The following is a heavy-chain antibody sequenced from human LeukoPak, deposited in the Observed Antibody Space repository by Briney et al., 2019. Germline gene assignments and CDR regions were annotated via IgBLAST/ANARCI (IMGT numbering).Heavy chain of an antibody. Sequence: SETLSVTCTVSGGSSSSSSYYWGWIRQPPGKGLEWIGSIDYSGSTYYNPSLKSRVTISVDTSKTQFSLKLSSVTAAPTAVYYCARISYYDFWSGYYYYYMDVWGKGTTVTVSS. CDR2: IDYSGST. D-gene: IGHD3-3*01. CDR3: ARISYYDFWSGYYYYYMDV. V-gene: IGHV4-39*01. J-gene: IGHJ6*03. CDR1: GGSSSSSSYY.